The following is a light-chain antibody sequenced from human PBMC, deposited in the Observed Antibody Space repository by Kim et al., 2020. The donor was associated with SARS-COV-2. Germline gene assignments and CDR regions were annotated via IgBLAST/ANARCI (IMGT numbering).Light chain of an antibody. CDR3: QQYNYSPHT. J-gene: IGKJ2*01. CDR1: QSVSSSY. CDR2: GAS. V-gene: IGKV3-20*01. Sequence: ETVLTQSPGTLSVSPGERATLSCRASQSVSSSYLAWYQQKPGQAPRLLIYGASSRATGIPDRFSGSGSGTDFTLTISSLEPEDFAVYYCQQYNYSPHTFGQGTKLEI.